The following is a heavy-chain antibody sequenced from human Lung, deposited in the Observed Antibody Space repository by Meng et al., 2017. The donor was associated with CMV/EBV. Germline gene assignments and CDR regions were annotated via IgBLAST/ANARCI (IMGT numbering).Heavy chain of an antibody. Sequence: CTVSGFSLTTSGVNVGWIRQPPGKALEWLALIYWDDDKRYSPSLESRLTITRDTSKNQVVLTMTNMDPVDTATYYCVRSRWELFDYWGQGTLVTVSS. V-gene: IGHV2-5*02. J-gene: IGHJ4*02. D-gene: IGHD1-26*01. CDR2: IYWDDDK. CDR3: VRSRWELFDY. CDR1: GFSLTTSGVN.